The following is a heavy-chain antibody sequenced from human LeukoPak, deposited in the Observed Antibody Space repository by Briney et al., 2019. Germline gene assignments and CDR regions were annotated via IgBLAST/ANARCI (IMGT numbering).Heavy chain of an antibody. D-gene: IGHD3-9*01. CDR1: GFTFSSYA. J-gene: IGHJ4*02. CDR2: IGASGGST. Sequence: GGSLRLSCATSGFTFSSYAMSWVRQAPGKGLEWVSGIGASGGSTYYADSVKGRFTISRDNSKNTLYLQMNSLRTEDTAVYYCEKAEGYDILTGLDYWGQGTLVTVSS. V-gene: IGHV3-23*01. CDR3: EKAEGYDILTGLDY.